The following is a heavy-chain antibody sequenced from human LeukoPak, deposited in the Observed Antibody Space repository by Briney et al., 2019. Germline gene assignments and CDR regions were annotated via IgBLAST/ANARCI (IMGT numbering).Heavy chain of an antibody. D-gene: IGHD1-26*01. CDR3: ARGGLGVGVTWDNYGMVV. CDR2: ISYDGSNK. V-gene: IGHV3-30-3*01. J-gene: IGHJ6*02. Sequence: RSLRLSCAASGFTFSSYAMHWVRQAPGKGLEWVAVISYDGSNKYYADSVKGRFTISRDNSKNTLYLQMNSLRAEDTAVYYCARGGLGVGVTWDNYGMVVWGQGTTVTVSS. CDR1: GFTFSSYA.